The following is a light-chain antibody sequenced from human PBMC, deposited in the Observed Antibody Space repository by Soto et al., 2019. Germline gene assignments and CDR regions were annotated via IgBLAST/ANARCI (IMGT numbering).Light chain of an antibody. V-gene: IGKV1-39*01. Sequence: DIQMTQSPSSLSASVGDRVTITCRASQSIGRYLNWYQQKPGKAPSLLISTTTTLQSEVPSRFSGSGSGTDFTLTITSLQPADFATYYCQQTYSTIFTFGPGTKVDIK. J-gene: IGKJ3*01. CDR2: TTT. CDR3: QQTYSTIFT. CDR1: QSIGRY.